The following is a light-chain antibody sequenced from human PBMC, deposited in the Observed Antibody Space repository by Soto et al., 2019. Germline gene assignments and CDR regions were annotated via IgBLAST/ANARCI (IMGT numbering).Light chain of an antibody. CDR3: QSYDISLHNYV. Sequence: QAVVTQPPSVSGAPGQRVSISCTGSTSNIGAPYDVHWYQHLPGTAPKLLIYGDNNRPSGVPDRFSGSKSGTSASLAITRLQAEDEADYYCQSYDISLHNYVFGTGNKVTVL. CDR2: GDN. V-gene: IGLV1-40*01. CDR1: TSNIGAPYD. J-gene: IGLJ1*01.